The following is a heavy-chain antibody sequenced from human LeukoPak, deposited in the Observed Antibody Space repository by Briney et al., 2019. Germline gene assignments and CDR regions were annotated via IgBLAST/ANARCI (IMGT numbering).Heavy chain of an antibody. CDR1: GYSISSYY. J-gene: IGHJ5*02. CDR3: ARDLRTYSSGPIYP. D-gene: IGHD6-19*01. CDR2: IYYSGST. V-gene: IGHV4-59*01. Sequence: SETLSLTCTVSGYSISSYYWSWIRQPPGKGLEWIGYIYYSGSTNYNPSLKSRVTISVDTSKNQFSLKLTSVTAADTAVYYCARDLRTYSSGPIYPWGQGTLVTASS.